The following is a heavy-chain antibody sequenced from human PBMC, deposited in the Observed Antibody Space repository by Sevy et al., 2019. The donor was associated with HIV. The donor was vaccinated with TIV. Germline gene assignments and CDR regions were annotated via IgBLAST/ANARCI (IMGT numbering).Heavy chain of an antibody. J-gene: IGHJ5*02. CDR1: GGTFSSYA. CDR2: SIPIFGTA. D-gene: IGHD3-10*01. V-gene: IGHV1-69*13. CDR3: ARDLGITMVRGVINIKGINWFDP. Sequence: ASVKVSCKASGGTFSSYAISWVPQAPGQGLEWMGGSIPIFGTANYAQKFQGRVTITADESTSTAYMELSSLRSEDTAVYYCARDLGITMVRGVINIKGINWFDPWGQGTLVTVSS.